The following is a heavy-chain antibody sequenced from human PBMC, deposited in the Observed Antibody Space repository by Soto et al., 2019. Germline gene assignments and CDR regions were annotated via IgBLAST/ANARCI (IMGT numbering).Heavy chain of an antibody. D-gene: IGHD2-15*01. J-gene: IGHJ5*02. V-gene: IGHV1-18*01. CDR3: VSDWGDASICSGGSCYLSWFDP. CDR1: GYSFTSYG. Sequence: ASVKVSCKASGYSFTSYGISWVRQAPGQGLEWMGWVSGYNVDTIYVQKFQGRVTMTTDTSTSTAHMELTSLTYEDTAVYYCVSDWGDASICSGGSCYLSWFDPWGQGTLVTVSS. CDR2: VSGYNVDT.